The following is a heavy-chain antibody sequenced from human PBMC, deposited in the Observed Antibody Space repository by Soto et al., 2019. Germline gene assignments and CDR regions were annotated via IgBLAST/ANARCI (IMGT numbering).Heavy chain of an antibody. CDR2: IYYSGST. CDR1: GGSVSSGSYY. J-gene: IGHJ6*02. CDR3: ARGVATIPPYYYYYGMDV. Sequence: PSETLSLTCTVSGGSVSSGSYYWSWIRQPPVKGLEWIGYIYYSGSTNYNPSLKSRVTISVDTSKNQFSLKLSSVTAADTAVYYCARGVATIPPYYYYYGMDVWGQWTTVTVSS. D-gene: IGHD5-12*01. V-gene: IGHV4-61*01.